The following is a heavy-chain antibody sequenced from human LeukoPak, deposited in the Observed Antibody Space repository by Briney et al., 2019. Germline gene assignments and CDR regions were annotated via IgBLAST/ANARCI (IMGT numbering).Heavy chain of an antibody. CDR3: ATGAGCGY. CDR1: GFTFSSYW. J-gene: IGHJ4*02. Sequence: GGSLRLSCAASGFTFSSYWMTWVRKAPGKGLEWVANIKQDGSERNYVDSVKGRFTISRDNAKNSLYLQMNTLRDEDTAVYYCATGAGCGYWGQGTLVTVSS. CDR2: IKQDGSER. D-gene: IGHD6-19*01. V-gene: IGHV3-7*03.